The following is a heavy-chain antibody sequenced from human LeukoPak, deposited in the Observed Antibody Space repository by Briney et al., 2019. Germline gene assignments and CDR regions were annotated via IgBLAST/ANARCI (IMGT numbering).Heavy chain of an antibody. D-gene: IGHD5-24*01. CDR3: ARVRDGYKFDY. J-gene: IGHJ4*02. CDR1: GGSISSYY. Sequence: PSETLSLTCTVSGGSISSYYWSWIRQPPGKGLEWIGYIYYSGSTNYNPSLKSRVTISVDTSKNQFSLKLSSVTAADTAVYYCARVRDGYKFDYWGQGTLVTVS. CDR2: IYYSGST. V-gene: IGHV4-59*01.